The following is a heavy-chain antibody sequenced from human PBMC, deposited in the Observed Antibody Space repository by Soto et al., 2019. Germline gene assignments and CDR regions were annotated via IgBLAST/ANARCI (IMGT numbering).Heavy chain of an antibody. CDR2: ISASGSAI. V-gene: IGHV3-48*02. CDR1: GFTFRTYS. Sequence: EVQLVESGGGLVQPGESLRVSCAASGFTFRTYSMNWVRQAPGKGLEWVSYISASGSAIYYADSVRGRFTISRDNAKNSLYLQLNSLRDEDTAVYYCARDPTVTMFFASWGQGTLVTVSS. CDR3: ARDPTVTMFFAS. J-gene: IGHJ4*02. D-gene: IGHD4-17*01.